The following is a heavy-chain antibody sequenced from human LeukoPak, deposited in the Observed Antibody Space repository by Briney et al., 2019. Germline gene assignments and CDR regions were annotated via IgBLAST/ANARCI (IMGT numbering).Heavy chain of an antibody. J-gene: IGHJ4*02. CDR3: ARESGHYYDSSGSIDY. D-gene: IGHD3-22*01. Sequence: PSQTLSLTCTVSGGSISSGSYYWRWIRQPAGKGLEWIGRIYTSGSTNYNPSLKSRVTISVDTSKNQFSLKLSSETAADTAVYYCARESGHYYDSSGSIDYWGQGTLVTVSS. V-gene: IGHV4-61*02. CDR2: IYTSGST. CDR1: GGSISSGSYY.